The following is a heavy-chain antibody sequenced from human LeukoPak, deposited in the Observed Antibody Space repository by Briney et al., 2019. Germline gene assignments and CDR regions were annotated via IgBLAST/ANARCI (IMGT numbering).Heavy chain of an antibody. CDR3: AREEAEIIDY. CDR2: ISSSGSTI. CDR1: GFTFSSYE. Sequence: GGSLRLSRAASGFTFSSYEMNWVRQAPGTGLEWVSYISSSGSTIYYADSVKGRFTISRDNAKNSLYLQMNSLRAEDTAVYYCAREEAEIIDYWGQGTLVTVSS. V-gene: IGHV3-48*03. D-gene: IGHD5-24*01. J-gene: IGHJ4*02.